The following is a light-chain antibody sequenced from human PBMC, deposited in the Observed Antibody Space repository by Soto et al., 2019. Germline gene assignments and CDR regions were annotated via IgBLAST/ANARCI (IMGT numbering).Light chain of an antibody. CDR3: QQRDSWPIT. V-gene: IGKV3-11*01. J-gene: IGKJ5*01. CDR2: GAS. CDR1: QSVDSY. Sequence: EVVLTQSPGTLSLSPGGGVTLSCRASQSVDSYLVWYQQKPGQAPRLLIFGASNRATGIPARFSGSGSGTDFTLTINSLEPEDFAVYYCQQRDSWPITFGQGTRLEIK.